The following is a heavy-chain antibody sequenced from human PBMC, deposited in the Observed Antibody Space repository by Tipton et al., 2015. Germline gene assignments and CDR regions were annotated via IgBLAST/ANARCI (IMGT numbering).Heavy chain of an antibody. D-gene: IGHD1-26*01. V-gene: IGHV4-39*01. J-gene: IGHJ4*02. CDR1: GGSIESSFYH. CDR2: IYYGEST. CDR3: ARHGASDS. Sequence: TLSLTCTVSGGSIESSFYHWGWIRQPPGKGLEWIGSIYYGESTNDNPSVYNPSLKSRVIISVDTSKNQFSLRVNSVTAADTAVYYCARHGASDSWGQGILVTVSS.